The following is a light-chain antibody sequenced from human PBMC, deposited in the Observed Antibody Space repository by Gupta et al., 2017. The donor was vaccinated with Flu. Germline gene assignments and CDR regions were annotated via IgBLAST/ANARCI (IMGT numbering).Light chain of an antibody. V-gene: IGLV2-14*01. J-gene: IGLJ1*01. Sequence: QSALTQPASVSGSPGQSITISCTGTSSDVGGHNYVSWYEQHPGKAPKLMIYDVSNRPSGVSNRFSGSKSGNTASLTISGLQAEDEADYYCSSYTSSSTRLVFGTGTKVTVL. CDR1: SSDVGGHNY. CDR2: DVS. CDR3: SSYTSSSTRLV.